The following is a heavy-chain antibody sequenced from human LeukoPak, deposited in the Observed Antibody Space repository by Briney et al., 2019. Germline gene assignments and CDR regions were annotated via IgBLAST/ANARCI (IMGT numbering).Heavy chain of an antibody. J-gene: IGHJ4*02. CDR2: ISSSSSYI. CDR3: AREDDYGGYTRGGFDY. Sequence: GGSLRLSCAASGFTFSSYSMNWVRQAPGKGLEWVSSISSSSSYIYYADSVKGRFTISRDNAKNSLYPQMNSLRAEDTAVYYCAREDDYGGYTRGGFDYWGQGTLVTVSS. D-gene: IGHD4-23*01. CDR1: GFTFSSYS. V-gene: IGHV3-21*01.